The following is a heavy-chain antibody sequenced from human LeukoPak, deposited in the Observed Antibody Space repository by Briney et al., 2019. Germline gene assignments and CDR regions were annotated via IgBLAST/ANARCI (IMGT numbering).Heavy chain of an antibody. D-gene: IGHD6-13*01. Sequence: SVKVSCKASGGTFSSYAISWVRQAPGQGLEWMGRIIPILGIANYAQKFQGRVTITADKSTSTAYMELSSLRSEDTAVHYCARDQVAAAGTPLYFDYWGQGTLVTVSS. J-gene: IGHJ4*02. CDR1: GGTFSSYA. CDR3: ARDQVAAAGTPLYFDY. CDR2: IIPILGIA. V-gene: IGHV1-69*04.